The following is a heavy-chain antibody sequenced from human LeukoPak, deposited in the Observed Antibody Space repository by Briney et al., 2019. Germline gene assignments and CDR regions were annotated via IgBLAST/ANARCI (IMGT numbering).Heavy chain of an antibody. V-gene: IGHV3-74*01. D-gene: IGHD3-10*02. CDR1: GFTFSSYW. CDR2: VDEMGCVT. CDR3: VRDMFGGRDY. Sequence: AGGSLRLSCAASGFTFSSYWMHWVRQVPGKGLAGLSRVDEMGCVTNSADSVKGRFSISRDNAKNALYLKMNSLRAEDTAVCYCVRDMFGGRDYWGQGTLVTVSS. J-gene: IGHJ4*02.